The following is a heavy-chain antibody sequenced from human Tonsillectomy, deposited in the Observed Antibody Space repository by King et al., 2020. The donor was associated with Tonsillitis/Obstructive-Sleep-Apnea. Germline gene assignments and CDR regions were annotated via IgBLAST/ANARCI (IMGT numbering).Heavy chain of an antibody. CDR1: GYTFTSYY. D-gene: IGHD2-21*02. CDR2: INPSDGIT. J-gene: IGHJ4*02. CDR3: ARGRMTVSAGGFSDY. V-gene: IGHV1-46*01. Sequence: DQLVQSGAEVKKPGASVKVSCKASGYTFTSYYIHWVRQAPGQGLEWMGIINPSDGITTYAQRFQGRVTVTRDTSTSTLYMELSSLRSEDTAVYYCARGRMTVSAGGFSDYWGPGTLVTVSS.